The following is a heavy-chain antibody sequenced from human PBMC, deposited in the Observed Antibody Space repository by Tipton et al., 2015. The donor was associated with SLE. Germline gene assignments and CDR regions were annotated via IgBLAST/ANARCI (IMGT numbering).Heavy chain of an antibody. CDR1: GGTFRTGSYY. D-gene: IGHD1-26*01. Sequence: TLSLTCTVSGGTFRTGSYYWGWIRQSPGKGLEWIGGMFYTGASRYNPSLESRLTMSLDTSENQFSLRLTSVTAADTAMYYCTRGSRTWSSGYMDVWGRGTTVSVSS. V-gene: IGHV4-39*07. CDR3: TRGSRTWSSGYMDV. CDR2: MFYTGAS. J-gene: IGHJ6*03.